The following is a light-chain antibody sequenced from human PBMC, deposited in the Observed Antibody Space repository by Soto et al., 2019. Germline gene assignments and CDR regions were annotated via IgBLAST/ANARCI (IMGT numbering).Light chain of an antibody. Sequence: QSVLTQSPSASASLGASVKLTCTLSSGHSSYAIAWHQQQPEKGPRYLMKLNSDGSHSKGDGIPDRFSGSRSGAERYLTISSLQSEDEADYYCQTWGTGIQGVFGGGTKLTVL. CDR2: LNSDGSH. CDR1: SGHSSYA. V-gene: IGLV4-69*01. J-gene: IGLJ2*01. CDR3: QTWGTGIQGV.